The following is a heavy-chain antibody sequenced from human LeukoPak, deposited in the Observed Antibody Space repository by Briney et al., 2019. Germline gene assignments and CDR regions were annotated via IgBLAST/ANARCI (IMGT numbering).Heavy chain of an antibody. V-gene: IGHV3-23*01. J-gene: IGHJ5*02. D-gene: IGHD3-16*01. CDR1: GFTFSSYA. CDR3: ARVGPGA. CDR2: ISGSGGFGGSGGDT. Sequence: GGSLRLSCAASGFTFSSYAMSWVRQSPGKGLEWVSSISGSGGFGGSGGDTYFAGSVKSRFTISRDNYKNTVHLQMTSLRADDTAVYYCARVGPGAWGPGTLVAVSS.